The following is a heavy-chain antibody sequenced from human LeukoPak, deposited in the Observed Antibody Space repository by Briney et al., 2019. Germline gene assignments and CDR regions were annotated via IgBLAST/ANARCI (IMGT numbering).Heavy chain of an antibody. J-gene: IGHJ6*02. D-gene: IGHD3-22*01. CDR1: GYTLTELS. CDR3: ATVTSGYDSSGYYYYCYGMDV. V-gene: IGHV1-24*01. CDR2: FDPEDGET. Sequence: ASVKVSCKVSGYTLTELSMHWVRQAPGKGLEWMGGFDPEDGETIYAQKFQGRVTMTEDTSTDTAYMELSSLRSEDTAVYYCATVTSGYDSSGYYYYCYGMDVWGQGTTVTVSS.